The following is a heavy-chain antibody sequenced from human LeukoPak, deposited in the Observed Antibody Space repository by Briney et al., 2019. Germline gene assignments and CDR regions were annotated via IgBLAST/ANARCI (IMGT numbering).Heavy chain of an antibody. V-gene: IGHV3-7*01. CDR3: ARSSYSSSSSV. J-gene: IGHJ3*01. Sequence: GGSLILSCAASGFTFSSYWMSWVRQAPGKGLEWVANIKQDGSEKYYVDSVKGRFTISRDNAKNSLYLQMNSLRAEDTAVYYCARSSYSSSSSVWGQGTMVTVSS. CDR1: GFTFSSYW. CDR2: IKQDGSEK. D-gene: IGHD6-6*01.